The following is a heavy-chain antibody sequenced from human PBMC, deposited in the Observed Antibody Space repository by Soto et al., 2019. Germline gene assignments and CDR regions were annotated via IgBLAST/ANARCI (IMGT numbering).Heavy chain of an antibody. CDR1: GFAFYNYA. Sequence: EEQLLESGGGLIQPGGSLRLSCAASGFAFYNYAMAWVRQAPGKGLEWVSSISDSGISIYYTDSVKGRFTISRDNSKNTLFLQMDSLRGEDTARYYCSKDARRTGLLGQWVGWGQGTLVTVSS. CDR3: SKDARRTGLLGQWVG. J-gene: IGHJ4*02. D-gene: IGHD1-26*01. CDR2: ISDSGISI. V-gene: IGHV3-23*01.